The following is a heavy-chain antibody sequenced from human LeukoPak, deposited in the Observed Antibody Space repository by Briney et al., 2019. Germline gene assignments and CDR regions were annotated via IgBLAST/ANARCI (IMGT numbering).Heavy chain of an antibody. J-gene: IGHJ4*02. Sequence: PSETLSLTCTVSGGSISSSSYYWGWIRQPPGKGLEWIGYIYYSGSTNYNPSLKSRVTISVDTSKNQFSLKLSSVTAADTAVYYCARHLAAAGLFDYWGQGTLVTVSP. CDR1: GGSISSSSYY. CDR3: ARHLAAAGLFDY. CDR2: IYYSGST. V-gene: IGHV4-61*05. D-gene: IGHD6-13*01.